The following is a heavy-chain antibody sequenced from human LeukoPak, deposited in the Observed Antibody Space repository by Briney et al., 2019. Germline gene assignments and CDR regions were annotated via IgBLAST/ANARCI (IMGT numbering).Heavy chain of an antibody. CDR3: ARLSGSQTTPY. Sequence: PSETLSLTCTVSGASISSYSWSWIRQAPGKGLEWLGNIHYSGNTNYNPSPSLRGRVTMSVDTSKNQFSLKLSSVTAADTAVYYCARLSGSQTTPYWGQGTLVTVSS. CDR1: GASISSYS. CDR2: IHYSGNT. V-gene: IGHV4-59*08. J-gene: IGHJ4*02. D-gene: IGHD1-26*01.